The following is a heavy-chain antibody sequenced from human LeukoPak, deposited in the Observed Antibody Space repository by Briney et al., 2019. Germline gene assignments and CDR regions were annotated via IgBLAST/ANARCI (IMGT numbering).Heavy chain of an antibody. V-gene: IGHV3-21*01. CDR3: ARETTVTYDY. Sequence: PGRSLRLSCAASGFTFRSYGMHWVRQASGKGLEWVSSISSSSSYIYYADSVKGRFTISRDNAKNSLYLQMNSLRAEDTAVYYCARETTVTYDYWGQGTLVTVSS. CDR2: ISSSSSYI. D-gene: IGHD4-17*01. J-gene: IGHJ4*02. CDR1: GFTFRSYG.